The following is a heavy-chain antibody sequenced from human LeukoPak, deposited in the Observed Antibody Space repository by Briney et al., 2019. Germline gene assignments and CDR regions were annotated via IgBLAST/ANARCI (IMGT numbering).Heavy chain of an antibody. CDR2: IYSGGNT. J-gene: IGHJ6*02. Sequence: GGSLRLSCAAPGFTVTRNYLSWVRQATGKGKEWVSLIYSGGNTYYADSVKGRFTISRDNSKNTLYLQMNSLRAEDTAVYYCARGVSGTYDYYYYGMDVWGQGTTVTVPS. V-gene: IGHV3-53*01. CDR1: GFTVTRNY. CDR3: ARGVSGTYDYYYYGMDV. D-gene: IGHD3-16*01.